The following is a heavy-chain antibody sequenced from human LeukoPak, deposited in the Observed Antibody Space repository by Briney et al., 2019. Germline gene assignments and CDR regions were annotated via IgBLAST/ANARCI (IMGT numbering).Heavy chain of an antibody. CDR3: ARSALDTSGSFYNPQPFEY. Sequence: SETLSLTCTVSGGSLSTYFWSCSRQPPGTGLEWSGDFYYSGSTNYNPSLKSRVSISVDTSENQFSLKLTSVTAADTAVYYCARSALDTSGSFYNPQPFEYWGQGTLVTVSS. CDR1: GGSLSTYF. D-gene: IGHD3-10*01. V-gene: IGHV4-59*01. CDR2: FYYSGST. J-gene: IGHJ4*02.